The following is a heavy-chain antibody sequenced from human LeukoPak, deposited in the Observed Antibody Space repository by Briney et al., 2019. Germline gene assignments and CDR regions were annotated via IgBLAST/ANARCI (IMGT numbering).Heavy chain of an antibody. D-gene: IGHD4/OR15-4a*01. CDR3: ARDRLRSNFDVGDAFDI. CDR2: ISAYNGNT. V-gene: IGHV1-18*01. CDR1: GGTFSIYG. J-gene: IGHJ3*02. Sequence: EASVKVSCKASGGTFSIYGISWVRQAPGQGLEWMGWISAYNGNTNYAQKLQGRVTMTTDTSTSTAYMELRSLRSDDTAVYYCARDRLRSNFDVGDAFDIWGQGTMVTVSS.